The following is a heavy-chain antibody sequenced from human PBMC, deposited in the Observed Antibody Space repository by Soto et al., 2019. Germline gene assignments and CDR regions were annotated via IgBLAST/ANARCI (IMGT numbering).Heavy chain of an antibody. CDR1: GGIFSTYA. V-gene: IGHV1-69*01. CDR3: ARDRDDYGSGNYYNRIDF. J-gene: IGHJ4*02. Sequence: QVQLVRSGADVKKPGSSVKVSCKASGGIFSTYAIIWLRQAPGQGLEWMGGIIPIFGTPNYAQRFQGRVTITADESTTTSYMELSRLKSEDTAVYYCARDRDDYGSGNYYNRIDFWGQGTLVTVSS. CDR2: IIPIFGTP. D-gene: IGHD3-10*01.